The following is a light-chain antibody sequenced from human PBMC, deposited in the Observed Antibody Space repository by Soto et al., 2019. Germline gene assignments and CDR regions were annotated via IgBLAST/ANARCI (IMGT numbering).Light chain of an antibody. CDR1: QGISSD. V-gene: IGKV1-9*01. Sequence: IQLTQSPSSLSASVGDRFTITCRASQGISSDLAWYQQKPGKAPQLLIYAASTLQSGVPSRFSGSGSGTDFTLTISSLQTEDFATYYCQQLNSYPLSFGGGTKVDIK. J-gene: IGKJ4*01. CDR3: QQLNSYPLS. CDR2: AAS.